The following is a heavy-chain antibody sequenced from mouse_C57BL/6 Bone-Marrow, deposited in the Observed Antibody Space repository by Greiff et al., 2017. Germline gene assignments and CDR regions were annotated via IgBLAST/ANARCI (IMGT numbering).Heavy chain of an antibody. J-gene: IGHJ1*03. Sequence: VQLQQSGPVLVKPGASVKMSCKASGYTFTDYYMNWVKQSHGKSLEWIGVINPYNGGTSYNQKFKGKATLTVDKSSSTAYMELNSLTSEDSAVYYCAREEGGGYFDVWGTWTTVTVSS. CDR3: AREEGGGYFDV. CDR1: GYTFTDYY. V-gene: IGHV1-19*01. CDR2: INPYNGGT.